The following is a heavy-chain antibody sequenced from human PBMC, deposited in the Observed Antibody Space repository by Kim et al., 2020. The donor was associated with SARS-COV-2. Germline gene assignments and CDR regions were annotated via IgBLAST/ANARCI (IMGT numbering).Heavy chain of an antibody. Sequence: GGSLRLSCAASGFTFSSYSMNWVRQAPGKGLEWVSSISSSSSYIYYADSVKGRFTISRDNAKNSLYLQMNSLRAEDTAVYYCARDRIIAVAGYYYYGMDVWGQGTTVTVSS. CDR1: GFTFSSYS. CDR3: ARDRIIAVAGYYYYGMDV. D-gene: IGHD6-19*01. J-gene: IGHJ6*02. CDR2: ISSSSSYI. V-gene: IGHV3-21*01.